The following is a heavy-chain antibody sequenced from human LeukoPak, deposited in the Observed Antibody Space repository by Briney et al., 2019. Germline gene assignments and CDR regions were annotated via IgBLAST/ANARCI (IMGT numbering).Heavy chain of an antibody. CDR2: IKQDGSEK. Sequence: PGGSLRLSCAASGFTFSVYLMSWVRQAPGMGLEWVANIKQDGSEKYYVDSVKGRFVISRDNAKNALYLQMNSLRAEDTAVYYCARVAWRQLWFCDYWGQGTLVTVSS. D-gene: IGHD5-18*01. J-gene: IGHJ4*02. V-gene: IGHV3-7*03. CDR3: ARVAWRQLWFCDY. CDR1: GFTFSVYL.